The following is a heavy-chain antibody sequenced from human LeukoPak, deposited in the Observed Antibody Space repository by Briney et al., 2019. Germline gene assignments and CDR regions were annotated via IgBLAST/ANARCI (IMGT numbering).Heavy chain of an antibody. CDR2: IYPGDSDT. Sequence: GESLKISCKGSGYSFTSYWIGWVRQMPGKGLEWMGVIYPGDSDTRYSPSFQGQVTISADKSISTAYLQRSSLKASDTAMYYCARRGIAVAGGYYFDYWGQGTLVTVSS. CDR1: GYSFTSYW. V-gene: IGHV5-51*01. J-gene: IGHJ4*02. D-gene: IGHD6-19*01. CDR3: ARRGIAVAGGYYFDY.